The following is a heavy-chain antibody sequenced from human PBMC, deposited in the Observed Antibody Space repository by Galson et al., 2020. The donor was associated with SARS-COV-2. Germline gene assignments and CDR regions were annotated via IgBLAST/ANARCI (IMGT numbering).Heavy chain of an antibody. Sequence: SETLSLTCTVSGGSISSYYWSWIRQPPGKGLEWIGYIYYSGSTNYNPSLKSRVTISVDTSKNQFSLKLSSVTAADTAVYYCARAGLGDSSGYHYWYFDLWGRGTLVTVSS. CDR3: ARAGLGDSSGYHYWYFDL. CDR2: IYYSGST. CDR1: GGSISSYY. J-gene: IGHJ2*01. D-gene: IGHD3-22*01. V-gene: IGHV4-59*13.